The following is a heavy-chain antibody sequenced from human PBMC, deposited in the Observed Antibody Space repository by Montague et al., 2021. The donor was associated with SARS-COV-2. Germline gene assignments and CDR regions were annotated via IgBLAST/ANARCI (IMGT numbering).Heavy chain of an antibody. Sequence: SETLSLTCTVSGGSISSSSYYWGWIRQPPGKGLEWIGSIYYSGSTYYNPSLKSRVTISLYTSKNQFSLKLSSVTAADTAVYYCARVGRQQLVRLSGMDVWGQGTTVTVSS. V-gene: IGHV4-39*07. D-gene: IGHD6-13*01. CDR2: IYYSGST. CDR1: GGSISSSSYY. J-gene: IGHJ6*02. CDR3: ARVGRQQLVRLSGMDV.